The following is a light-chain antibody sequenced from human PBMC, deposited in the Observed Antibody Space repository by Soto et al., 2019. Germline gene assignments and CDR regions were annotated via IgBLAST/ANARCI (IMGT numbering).Light chain of an antibody. J-gene: IGKJ4*01. CDR1: QSVLYSSNNKNY. Sequence: DIVMTQSPDALAVSLGERATINCKSSQSVLYSSNNKNYLAWYQRKPGQPPKLLMYWASTRESGVPDRFSGSGSGTDFTLTISSLQAEDVAVYYCQQYYSNPLTFGGGTKVEIK. CDR2: WAS. CDR3: QQYYSNPLT. V-gene: IGKV4-1*01.